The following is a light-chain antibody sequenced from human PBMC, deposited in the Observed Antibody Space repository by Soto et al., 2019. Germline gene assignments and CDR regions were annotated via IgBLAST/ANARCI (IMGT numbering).Light chain of an antibody. V-gene: IGKV3-11*01. Sequence: EIVLTQSPATLSLTRGERATLSCRASQSVGSYLAWYQHKPGQAPRLLIYGASNRATDIPGRFSGRGSGTDFTLTISSLESGDSAVYYCQQRDKWPRTFGQGTKLEIK. CDR1: QSVGSY. CDR3: QQRDKWPRT. J-gene: IGKJ2*01. CDR2: GAS.